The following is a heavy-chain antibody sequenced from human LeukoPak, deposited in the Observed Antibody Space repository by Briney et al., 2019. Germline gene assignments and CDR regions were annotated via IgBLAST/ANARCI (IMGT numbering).Heavy chain of an antibody. CDR3: ARDHSGNYYYGMDV. Sequence: GGSLRFSCAASGFTFSSYNMNWVRQAPGKGLEWVSYISTSNNAIYYADSVKGRFTISRDNAKNSLYLQMNSLRAEDTAVYYCARDHSGNYYYGMDVWGQGTTVTVSS. CDR1: GFTFSSYN. J-gene: IGHJ6*02. V-gene: IGHV3-48*04. CDR2: ISTSNNAI. D-gene: IGHD1-26*01.